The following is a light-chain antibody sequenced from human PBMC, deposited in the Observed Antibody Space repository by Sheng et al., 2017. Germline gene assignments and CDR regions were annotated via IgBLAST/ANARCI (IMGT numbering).Light chain of an antibody. CDR2: DTS. J-gene: IGKJ2*01. CDR1: ERLTSY. V-gene: IGKV3-11*01. CDR3: QQYNNWPS. Sequence: VVLTQSPATLSLSPGERATLSCRASERLTSYLAWYQQKPGQTPRLLIYDTSNRATGIPARFSGSGSRTDFTLTISSLEPEDSAVYYCQQYNNWPSFGQGTKLEI.